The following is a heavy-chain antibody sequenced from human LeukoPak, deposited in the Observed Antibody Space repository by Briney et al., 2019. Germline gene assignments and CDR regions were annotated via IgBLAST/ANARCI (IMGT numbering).Heavy chain of an antibody. D-gene: IGHD6-19*01. J-gene: IGHJ4*02. CDR1: GFTFISYW. V-gene: IGHV3-74*01. CDR2: INSDGSST. Sequence: PGGSLRLSCAASGFTFISYWMHWVRQAPGKGLVWVSRINSDGSSTRYADSVKGRFTISRDNAKNTLYLQMNSLRAEDTAVYYCARDEAAAPSGIAVAGTNLDYWGQGTLVTVSS. CDR3: ARDEAAAPSGIAVAGTNLDY.